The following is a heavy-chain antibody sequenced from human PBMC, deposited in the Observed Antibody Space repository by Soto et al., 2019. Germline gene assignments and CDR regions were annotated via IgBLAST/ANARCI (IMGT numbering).Heavy chain of an antibody. CDR2: MYSSRSA. Sequence: SETLSLTCSVSGGSITSSRYYWGWIRQPPGKGLEWIGSMYSSRSAYYNPSLKSRVTISVDMSKNQLSLGLSSVTAADTAVYFCARPTYCTNGVCPLDAFDIWGQGTMVTVS. CDR3: ARPTYCTNGVCPLDAFDI. D-gene: IGHD2-8*01. J-gene: IGHJ3*02. V-gene: IGHV4-39*01. CDR1: GGSITSSRYY.